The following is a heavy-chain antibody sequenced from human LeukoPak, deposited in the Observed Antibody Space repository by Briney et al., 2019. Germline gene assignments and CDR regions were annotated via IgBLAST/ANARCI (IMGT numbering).Heavy chain of an antibody. CDR3: AKATGYLL. D-gene: IGHD1-14*01. V-gene: IGHV3-23*01. CDR2: ISNSDGST. Sequence: GGSLRLSCAASRFTFSSYAMSWVRQAPGKGLEWVSTISNSDGSTYYADSVKGRFTISRDNSENTLYLQMNSPRAEDTAVYYCAKATGYLLWGQGTLVTVSS. CDR1: RFTFSSYA. J-gene: IGHJ4*02.